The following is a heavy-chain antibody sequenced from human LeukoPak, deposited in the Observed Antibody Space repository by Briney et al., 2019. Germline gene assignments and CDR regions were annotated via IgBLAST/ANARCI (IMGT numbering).Heavy chain of an antibody. V-gene: IGHV1-3*01. D-gene: IGHD3-10*01. CDR3: AKDRGGTGDFDY. J-gene: IGHJ4*02. CDR2: INPDNGNA. CDR1: GYPFISYV. Sequence: ASVKVYCKASGYPFISYVIHRVRQAPGQRLEWMGWINPDNGNAEYSQKFQGRITITRDPSATTAYMELSSLRSEDMAVYYCAKDRGGTGDFDYWGQGTLVTVSS.